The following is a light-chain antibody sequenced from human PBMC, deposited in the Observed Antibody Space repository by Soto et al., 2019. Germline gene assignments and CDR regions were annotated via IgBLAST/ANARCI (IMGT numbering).Light chain of an antibody. CDR2: LNSDGSH. J-gene: IGLJ3*02. Sequence: QSVLTQSPAASASLGASVKLTCTLSSGHISYAIVWHQLQPEKGPRYLMKLNSDGSHSKGDGIPDRFSGSSSGAERYLTISSLQSEDEAIYYCQTWGTGIHVFGGGTKLTVL. CDR1: SGHISYA. V-gene: IGLV4-69*01. CDR3: QTWGTGIHV.